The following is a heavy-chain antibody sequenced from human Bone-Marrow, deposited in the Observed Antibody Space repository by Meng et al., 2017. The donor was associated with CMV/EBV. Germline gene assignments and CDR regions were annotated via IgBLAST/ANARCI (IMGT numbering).Heavy chain of an antibody. D-gene: IGHD6-19*01. V-gene: IGHV3-21*01. Sequence: GESLKISCAASGFTFSSYSMNWVRQAPGKELEWVSSISSSSSYIYYADSVKGRFTISRDNAKNSLYLQMNSLRAEDTAVYYCAREPAVAGTRYFQHWGQGTLVTVSS. CDR3: AREPAVAGTRYFQH. J-gene: IGHJ1*01. CDR2: ISSSSSYI. CDR1: GFTFSSYS.